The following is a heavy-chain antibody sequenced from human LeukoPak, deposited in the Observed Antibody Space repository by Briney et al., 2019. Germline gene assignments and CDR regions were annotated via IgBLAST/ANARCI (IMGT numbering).Heavy chain of an antibody. J-gene: IGHJ4*02. Sequence: PGGALRLSCAASGFTFSSYGMHWVRQAPGKGLERVAVIWYDGSNKYYADSVKGRFTISRDNSKNTLYLQMNSLRAEDTAVYYCARELNGYYYGSGSYYVGGYWGQGTLVTVSS. CDR1: GFTFSSYG. CDR2: IWYDGSNK. V-gene: IGHV3-33*01. D-gene: IGHD3-10*01. CDR3: ARELNGYYYGSGSYYVGGY.